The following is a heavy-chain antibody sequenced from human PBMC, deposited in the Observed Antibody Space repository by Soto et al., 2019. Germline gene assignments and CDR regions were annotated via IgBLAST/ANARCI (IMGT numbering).Heavy chain of an antibody. CDR1: GFTFSSYG. V-gene: IGHV3-33*01. Sequence: GGSLRLSCAASGFTFSSYGMRWVRQAPGKGLEWVAVIWYDGSNKYYADSVKGRFTISRDNSKNTLYLQMNSLRAEDTAVYYCASLAVEPPGYWGQGTLVTVSS. D-gene: IGHD6-19*01. J-gene: IGHJ4*02. CDR3: ASLAVEPPGY. CDR2: IWYDGSNK.